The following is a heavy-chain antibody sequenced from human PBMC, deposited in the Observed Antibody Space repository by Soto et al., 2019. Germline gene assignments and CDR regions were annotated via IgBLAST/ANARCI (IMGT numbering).Heavy chain of an antibody. V-gene: IGHV3-30*18. D-gene: IGHD5-18*01. CDR1: GFTFSSYG. CDR2: ISYDGSNK. Sequence: QVQLVESGGGVVQPGRSLRLSCAASGFTFSSYGMHWVRQAPGKGLEWVAVISYDGSNKYYADSVKGRFTISRDNSKNTLYLQMNSLRAEDTAVYYCAKSSRGYSYVERDYFDYWGQGTLVTVSS. J-gene: IGHJ4*02. CDR3: AKSSRGYSYVERDYFDY.